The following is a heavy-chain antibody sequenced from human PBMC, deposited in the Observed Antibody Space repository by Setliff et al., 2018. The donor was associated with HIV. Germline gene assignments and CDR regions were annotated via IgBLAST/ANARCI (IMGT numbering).Heavy chain of an antibody. D-gene: IGHD6-19*01. CDR2: IAYDGSYK. V-gene: IGHV3-33*01. J-gene: IGHJ6*03. Sequence: PGGSLRLSCAASGFIFSHYAMHWVRQAPGKGLEWVALIAYDGSYKYYADSVKGRFTISRDNAKNSLYLQMNSLRAEDTALYYCARRIAVAYYYYYMDVWGKGTTVTVSS. CDR3: ARRIAVAYYYYYMDV. CDR1: GFIFSHYA.